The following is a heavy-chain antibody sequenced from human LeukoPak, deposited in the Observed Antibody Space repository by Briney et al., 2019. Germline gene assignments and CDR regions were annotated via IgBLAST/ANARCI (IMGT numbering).Heavy chain of an antibody. CDR1: GGSISSDDYY. CDR2: IYYSGIT. CDR3: ARHGASGSYLYYFDY. J-gene: IGHJ4*02. Sequence: SETLSLTCTVSGGSISSDDYYWSWIRQPPGKGLEWIGYIYYSGITYYNPSLKSRVTISVDTSKNQFSLKLSSVTAADTAVYFCARHGASGSYLYYFDYWGQGTLVTVSS. V-gene: IGHV4-30-4*01. D-gene: IGHD1-26*01.